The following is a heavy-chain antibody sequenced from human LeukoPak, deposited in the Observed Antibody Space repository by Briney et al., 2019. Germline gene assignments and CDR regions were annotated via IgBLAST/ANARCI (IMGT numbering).Heavy chain of an antibody. CDR1: GFTFSNYA. CDR2: ISGSGGNS. D-gene: IGHD3-22*01. J-gene: IGHJ4*02. CDR3: AKGDYYDLDY. Sequence: GGSLRLSCAASGFTFSNYAMSWVRQAPGKGLEWVSTISGSGGNSYYADSVKGRFTISRDNSKNTLYLQMNSLRAEDTAVYYCAKGDYYDLDYWGQGTLVTVSS. V-gene: IGHV3-23*01.